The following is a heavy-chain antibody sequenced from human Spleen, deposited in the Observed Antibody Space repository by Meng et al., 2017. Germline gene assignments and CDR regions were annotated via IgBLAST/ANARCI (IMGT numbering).Heavy chain of an antibody. CDR2: IKSSGATT. V-gene: IGHV3-23*01. J-gene: IGHJ4*02. CDR1: GFTFSTYG. D-gene: IGHD1-26*01. Sequence: GGSLRLSCAASGFTFSTYGMRWVRQAPGKGLEWVSGIKSSGATTSYADSVKGRFTISRDNSKNTLYLQMNSLRAEDTAVYYCAKDRGGAGGGWSFDYWGQGTLVTVSS. CDR3: AKDRGGAGGGWSFDY.